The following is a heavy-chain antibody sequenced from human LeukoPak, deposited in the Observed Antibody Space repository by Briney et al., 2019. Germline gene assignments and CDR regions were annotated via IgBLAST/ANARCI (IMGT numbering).Heavy chain of an antibody. CDR2: INGDGRTT. V-gene: IGHV3-74*01. Sequence: PGGSLRLSCAASGFTFSSHWMHWVRHAPGKGLVWVSRINGDGRTTSYADCVKGRFTISRDNAKNTVYLQMNSLGAEDTAVYYCVRDLREFDCWGQGTLVTVSS. CDR1: GFTFSSHW. D-gene: IGHD3-16*01. CDR3: VRDLREFDC. J-gene: IGHJ4*02.